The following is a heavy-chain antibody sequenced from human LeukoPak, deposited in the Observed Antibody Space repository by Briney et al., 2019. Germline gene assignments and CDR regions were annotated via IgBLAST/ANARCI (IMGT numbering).Heavy chain of an antibody. CDR2: INPNSGGT. Sequence: ASVKVSCKASGYTFTGYYMHWVRQAPGQGLEWMGWINPNSGGTNYAQKFQGRVTMTRDTSISTAYMELSRLRSDDTAVYYCARDYYGSGSWIYYYYYGMDVRGQGTTVTVSS. D-gene: IGHD3-10*01. V-gene: IGHV1-2*02. CDR1: GYTFTGYY. CDR3: ARDYYGSGSWIYYYYYGMDV. J-gene: IGHJ6*02.